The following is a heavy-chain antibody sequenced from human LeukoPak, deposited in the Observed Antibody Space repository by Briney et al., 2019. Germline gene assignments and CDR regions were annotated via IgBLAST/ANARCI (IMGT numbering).Heavy chain of an antibody. Sequence: GGSLRLSCAASGFTFSDYYMSWIRQAPGKGLEWVSYISSSGSTIYYADSVKGRFTISRDNAKNSLYLQMNSLRAEDTAVYYCARVSPPSYYYCGMDVWGQGTTVTVSS. V-gene: IGHV3-11*01. CDR1: GFTFSDYY. CDR3: ARVSPPSYYYCGMDV. CDR2: ISSSGSTI. J-gene: IGHJ6*02.